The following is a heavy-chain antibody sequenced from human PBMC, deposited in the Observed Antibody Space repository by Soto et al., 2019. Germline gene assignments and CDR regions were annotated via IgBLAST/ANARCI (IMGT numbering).Heavy chain of an antibody. D-gene: IGHD3-10*01. V-gene: IGHV4-30-4*01. Sequence: PSETLSLTCTVSGGSISSGDYYWSWIRQPPGKGLEWIGYIYYSGSTYYNPSLKSRVTISVDTSKNQFSLKLSSVTAADTAVYYCARDLRSRVRGEGFDPWGQGTLVTVSS. CDR3: ARDLRSRVRGEGFDP. CDR1: GGSISSGDYY. J-gene: IGHJ5*02. CDR2: IYYSGST.